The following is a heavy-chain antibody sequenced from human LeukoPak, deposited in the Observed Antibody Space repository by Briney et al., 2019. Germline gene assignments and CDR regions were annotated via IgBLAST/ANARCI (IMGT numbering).Heavy chain of an antibody. J-gene: IGHJ6*03. CDR3: ARGGPPGYYYDYYMDV. V-gene: IGHV4-59*01. CDR1: GGSISSYY. Sequence: ETLSLTCTVSGGSISSYYWSWIRQPPGKGLEWIGYIYYSGSTNFNPSLKSRVTISVDTSKNQFSLKMSSVTAADTAVYFCARGGPPGYYYDYYMDVWGKGTTVTISS. CDR2: IYYSGST.